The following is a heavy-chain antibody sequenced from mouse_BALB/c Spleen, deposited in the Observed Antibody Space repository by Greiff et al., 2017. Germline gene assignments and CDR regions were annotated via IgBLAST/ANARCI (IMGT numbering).Heavy chain of an antibody. J-gene: IGHJ2*01. Sequence: QVQLKESGPGLVAPSQSLSITCTVSGFSLTSYGVHWVRQPPGKGLEWLGVIWAGGSTNYNSALMSRLSISKDNSKSQVFFKMNSLQANDTAIYYCVRNDKASRHYFDYWGQGTTLTVSS. CDR1: GFSLTSYG. CDR2: IWAGGST. V-gene: IGHV2-9*02. CDR3: VRNDKASRHYFDY.